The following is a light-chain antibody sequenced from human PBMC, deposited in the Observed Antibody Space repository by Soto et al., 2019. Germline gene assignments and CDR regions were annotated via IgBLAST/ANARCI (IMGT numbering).Light chain of an antibody. J-gene: IGKJ1*01. Sequence: EIVLTQSPGTLSLSPGERGTLSCRASQSISSTYLAWYQQKPGQAPRLLIYGASTRATGIPARFSGSGSGTEFTLTISSLQSEDFAVYYCQQYNNWPPKWTFGQGTKVDI. CDR1: QSISSTY. V-gene: IGKV3-15*01. CDR2: GAS. CDR3: QQYNNWPPKWT.